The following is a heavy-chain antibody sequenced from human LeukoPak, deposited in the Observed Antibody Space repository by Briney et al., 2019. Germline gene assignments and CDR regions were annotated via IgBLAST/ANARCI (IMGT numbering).Heavy chain of an antibody. CDR1: GGSISSYY. J-gene: IGHJ4*02. CDR3: AREAYDYVWGSYIHFDY. D-gene: IGHD3-16*01. Sequence: SETLSLTCTVSGGSISSYYWSWIRQPAGRGLEWIGRIYTSGSTNYNPSLKSRVTISVDTSKNQFSLKLSSVTAADTAVYYCAREAYDYVWGSYIHFDYWGQGTLVTVSS. CDR2: IYTSGST. V-gene: IGHV4-4*07.